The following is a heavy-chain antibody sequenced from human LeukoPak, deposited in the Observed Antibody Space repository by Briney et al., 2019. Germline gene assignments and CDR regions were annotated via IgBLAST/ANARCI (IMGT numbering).Heavy chain of an antibody. J-gene: IGHJ4*01. V-gene: IGHV3-30*03. CDR3: ARDINWNYFFDS. D-gene: IGHD1-7*01. Sequence: GGSLRLSCAASGITVSSSYMSWVRQAPGKGLEWVAGTSYDGSNTYYPDAVKGRFTISRDSSKNTVFLQMDSLITEDTAVYYCARDINWNYFFDSWGVGTLVTVSS. CDR1: GITVSSSY. CDR2: TSYDGSNT.